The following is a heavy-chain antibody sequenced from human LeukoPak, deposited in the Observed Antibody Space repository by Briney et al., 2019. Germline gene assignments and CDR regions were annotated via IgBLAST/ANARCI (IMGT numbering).Heavy chain of an antibody. V-gene: IGHV4-4*02. CDR1: GGSISSSNW. CDR2: IYHSGST. D-gene: IGHD4-17*01. J-gene: IGHJ5*02. Sequence: PSGTLSLTCAVSGGSISSSNWWSWVRQPPGKGLEWIGEIYHSGSTNYNPSLKSRVTISVDKSKNQFSLKLSSVTAADTAVYYCARGTAVSLRQAFDPWGQGTLVTVSP. CDR3: ARGTAVSLRQAFDP.